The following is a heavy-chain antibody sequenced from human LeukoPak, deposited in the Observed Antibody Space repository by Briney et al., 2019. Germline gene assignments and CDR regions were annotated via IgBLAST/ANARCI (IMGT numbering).Heavy chain of an antibody. CDR3: ARVPNPRNTYGYNDK. CDR2: ISGYNGHT. D-gene: IGHD5-18*01. V-gene: IGHV1-18*04. CDR1: GYAFSDHG. Sequence: ASVKVSCTASGYAFSDHGVNWVRQASGQGLEWMGWISGYNGHTSYAQKFQGRVMVTTDRSTNTAYLELRSLRSDDTAVYYCARVPNPRNTYGYNDKWGQGTLVTVSS. J-gene: IGHJ4*02.